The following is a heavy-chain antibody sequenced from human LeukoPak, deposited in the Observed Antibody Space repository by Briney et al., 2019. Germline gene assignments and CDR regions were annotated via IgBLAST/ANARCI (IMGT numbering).Heavy chain of an antibody. V-gene: IGHV3-21*01. CDR2: ISSSSSYI. D-gene: IGHD4-23*01. CDR1: GFTFSSYA. Sequence: KAGGSLRLSCAASGFTFSSYAMSWVRQAPGKGLEWVSSISSSSSYIYYADSVKGRFTISRDNAKNSLYLQMNSLRAEDTAVYYCARGLMTTVACIDYWGQGTLVTVSS. CDR3: ARGLMTTVACIDY. J-gene: IGHJ4*02.